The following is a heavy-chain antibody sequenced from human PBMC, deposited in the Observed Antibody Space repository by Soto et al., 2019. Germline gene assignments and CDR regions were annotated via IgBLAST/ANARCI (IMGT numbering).Heavy chain of an antibody. D-gene: IGHD4-17*01. J-gene: IGHJ4*02. CDR2: INAGNGNT. V-gene: IGHV1-3*01. CDR3: AGDYGDYFFFDY. CDR1: GYTFTSYA. Sequence: ASVKVSCKASGYTFTSYAMHWVRQAPGQRLEWMGWINAGNGNTKYSQKFQGRVTITRDTSASTAYMELSSLRSEDTAVYYCAGDYGDYFFFDYWGQGTLVTVSS.